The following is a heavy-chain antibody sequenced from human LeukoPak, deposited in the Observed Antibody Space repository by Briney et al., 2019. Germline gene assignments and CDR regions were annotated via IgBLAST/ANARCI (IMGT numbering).Heavy chain of an antibody. Sequence: GSLRLSCVASGFTFSSYSMNWVRQAPGKGLEWVSYISSSSSTIYYADSVKGRFTISRDNAKNSLYLQMDSLRAEDTAVYYCAKSYSVTGTFPALDYWGQGTLVTVSS. CDR3: AKSYSVTGTFPALDY. V-gene: IGHV3-48*01. D-gene: IGHD6-19*01. CDR2: ISSSSSTI. CDR1: GFTFSSYS. J-gene: IGHJ4*02.